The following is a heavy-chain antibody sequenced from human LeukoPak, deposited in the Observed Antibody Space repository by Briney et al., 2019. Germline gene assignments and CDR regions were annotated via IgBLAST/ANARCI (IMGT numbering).Heavy chain of an antibody. CDR2: ISYDGSNK. V-gene: IGHV3-30-3*01. D-gene: IGHD1-26*01. CDR1: GFTFSSYA. J-gene: IGHJ4*02. CDR3: ARDLWSYDY. Sequence: QTRGSLRLSCAASGFTFSSYAMHWVRQAPGKWLEWVAVISYDGSNKYYADSVKGRFTISRDNSKNTLYLQMNSLRAEDTAVYYCARDLWSYDYWGQGTLVTVSS.